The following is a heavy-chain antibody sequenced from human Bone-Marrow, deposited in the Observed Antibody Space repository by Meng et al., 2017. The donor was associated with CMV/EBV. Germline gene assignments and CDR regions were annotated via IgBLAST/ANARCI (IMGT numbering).Heavy chain of an antibody. CDR2: INLNSGDT. Sequence: ASVKVSCKASGYTFSDSYMHWVRQAPGQRPEWMGWINLNSGDTIYAPRFQDRVTMTGDTSISTAYMELSGLTSDDTAIYYCAREDWSYYDFWSGYSGLDAFDIWGQGTMVTVSS. J-gene: IGHJ3*02. CDR3: AREDWSYYDFWSGYSGLDAFDI. CDR1: GYTFSDSY. D-gene: IGHD3-3*01. V-gene: IGHV1-2*02.